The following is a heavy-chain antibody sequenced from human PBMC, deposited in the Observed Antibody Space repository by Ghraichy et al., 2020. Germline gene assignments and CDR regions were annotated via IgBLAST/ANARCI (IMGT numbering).Heavy chain of an antibody. Sequence: SETLSLTCTVSGGSISSSSYYWGWIRQPPGKGLEWIGSIYYSGSTYYNPSLKSRVTISVDTSKNQFSLKLSSVTAADTAVYYCASGAVAGLRAFDYWGQGTLVTVSS. D-gene: IGHD6-19*01. CDR2: IYYSGST. V-gene: IGHV4-39*01. J-gene: IGHJ4*02. CDR3: ASGAVAGLRAFDY. CDR1: GGSISSSSYY.